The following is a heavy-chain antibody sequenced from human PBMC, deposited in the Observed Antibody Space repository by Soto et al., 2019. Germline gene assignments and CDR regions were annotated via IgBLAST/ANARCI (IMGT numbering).Heavy chain of an antibody. CDR1: GFSLSDYE. V-gene: IGHV3-48*03. CDR2: ISGSGSSI. CDR3: TRDGVSFSEGGRTYNGMDV. Sequence: EEILVESGGGSVHPGGSLRLSCAASGFSLSDYEMNWVRQAPERPLEWVSYISGSGSSIYYADSVKGRFTISRDDANNLVSLQMNILSVEDTAAYYCTRDGVSFSEGGRTYNGMDVWGHGATVSVS. J-gene: IGHJ6*02. D-gene: IGHD1-7*01.